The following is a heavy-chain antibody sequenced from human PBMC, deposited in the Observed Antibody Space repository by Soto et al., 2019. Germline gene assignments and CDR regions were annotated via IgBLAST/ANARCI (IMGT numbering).Heavy chain of an antibody. CDR3: ATTRGDYYDSSGPPRDAFDI. CDR2: IYPGDSDT. CDR1: GYTFTSYA. D-gene: IGHD3-22*01. V-gene: IGHV5-51*01. Sequence: KVSCKASGYTFTSYAMHWVRQMPGKGLEWMGIIYPGDSDTRYSPSFQGQVTISADKSISTAYLQWSSLKASDTAMYYCATTRGDYYDSSGPPRDAFDIWGQGTMVTVSS. J-gene: IGHJ3*02.